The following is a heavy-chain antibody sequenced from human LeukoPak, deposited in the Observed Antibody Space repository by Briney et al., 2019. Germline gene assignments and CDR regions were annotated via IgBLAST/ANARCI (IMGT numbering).Heavy chain of an antibody. D-gene: IGHD6-19*01. CDR3: AKAGIAVAGTVGWFDP. Sequence: PGGSLRLSCAASGFTFSSYGMHWVRQAPGKGLEWVAVISYDGSNKYYADSVKGRFTISRDNSKNTLYLQMNSLRAEDTAVYYCAKAGIAVAGTVGWFDPWGQGTLVTVSS. CDR1: GFTFSSYG. J-gene: IGHJ5*02. CDR2: ISYDGSNK. V-gene: IGHV3-30*18.